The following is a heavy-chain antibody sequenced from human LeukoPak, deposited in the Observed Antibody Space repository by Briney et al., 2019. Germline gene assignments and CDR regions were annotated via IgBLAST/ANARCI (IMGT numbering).Heavy chain of an antibody. Sequence: GGSLRLSCAASGFTFSSYAVSWVRQAPGKGLEWVGRIKSKTDGGTTDYAAPVKGRFTISRDDSKNTLYLQMNSLKTEDTAVYYCTTDMIVADAFDIWGQGTMVTVSS. V-gene: IGHV3-15*01. CDR1: GFTFSSYA. J-gene: IGHJ3*02. CDR2: IKSKTDGGTT. D-gene: IGHD3-22*01. CDR3: TTDMIVADAFDI.